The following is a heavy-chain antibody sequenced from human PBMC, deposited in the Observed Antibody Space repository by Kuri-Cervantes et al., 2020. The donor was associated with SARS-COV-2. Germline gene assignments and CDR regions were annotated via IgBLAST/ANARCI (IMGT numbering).Heavy chain of an antibody. CDR1: GYSFTSYW. J-gene: IGHJ3*02. CDR2: IYPGDSDT. Sequence: GESLKISCKGSGYSFTSYWIGWVRQMPGKGLGWMGIIYPGDSDTRHSPSFQGQVTISADKSISTAYLQWSSLKASDTAMYYCASLLLGYCTGGVCHGLGAFDIWGQGTMVTVSS. D-gene: IGHD2-8*02. CDR3: ASLLLGYCTGGVCHGLGAFDI. V-gene: IGHV5-51*01.